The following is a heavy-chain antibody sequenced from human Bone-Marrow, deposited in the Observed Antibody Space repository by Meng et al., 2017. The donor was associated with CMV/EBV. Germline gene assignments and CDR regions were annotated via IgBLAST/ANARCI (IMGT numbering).Heavy chain of an antibody. J-gene: IGHJ4*02. D-gene: IGHD3-3*01. CDR3: AKSVDLWCGYLDY. Sequence: GESLKIPCAASGFTFSSYAMSWVRQAPGKGPGWVAVIWSDGTTKHYADSVKGRFTISRDDSKSTLYLHMRSLRAEDTAVYYCAKSVDLWCGYLDYWGQGALVTVSS. V-gene: IGHV3-33*06. CDR1: GFTFSSYA. CDR2: IWSDGTTK.